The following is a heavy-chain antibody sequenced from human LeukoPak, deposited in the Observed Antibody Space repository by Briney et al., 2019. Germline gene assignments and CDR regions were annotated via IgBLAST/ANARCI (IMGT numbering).Heavy chain of an antibody. Sequence: SVKVSCKASGGTFSSYAISWVRQAPGQGLEWMGRIIPILGIANYAQKFQGRVTITADKSTSTAYMELSSLRSEDTAVYYCARESHSSGWSYFDYWGQGTLVTGSS. D-gene: IGHD6-19*01. CDR3: ARESHSSGWSYFDY. J-gene: IGHJ4*02. V-gene: IGHV1-69*04. CDR1: GGTFSSYA. CDR2: IIPILGIA.